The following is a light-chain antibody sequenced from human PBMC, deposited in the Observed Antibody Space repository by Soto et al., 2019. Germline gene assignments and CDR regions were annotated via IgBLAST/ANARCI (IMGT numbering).Light chain of an antibody. CDR1: QSVSSSY. J-gene: IGKJ5*01. CDR2: GAS. Sequence: EIVLTQSPATLSVSPGDRATLSCRASQSVSSSYLAWYQQKPGQAPRLLIYGASSRATGIPDRFSGSGSGTEFTLTISGLQSEDFAVFYCQQYGTSEIIFGQGTRLEI. CDR3: QQYGTSEII. V-gene: IGKV3-20*01.